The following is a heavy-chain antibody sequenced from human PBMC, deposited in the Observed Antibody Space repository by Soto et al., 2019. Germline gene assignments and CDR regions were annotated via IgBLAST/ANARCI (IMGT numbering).Heavy chain of an antibody. J-gene: IGHJ4*02. CDR3: ARSGVVVPGDMYYFEY. V-gene: IGHV4-61*01. Sequence: SETLSLTCTVSGGSVGIGSYYWSWIRQPPGKGLEWIGYMFHSGSTNYKPSLKSRVTISGDTSKNQFSLKLSSVTAADTAVYYCARSGVVVPGDMYYFEYWGQGTRFTVSS. CDR2: MFHSGST. D-gene: IGHD2-2*01. CDR1: GGSVGIGSYY.